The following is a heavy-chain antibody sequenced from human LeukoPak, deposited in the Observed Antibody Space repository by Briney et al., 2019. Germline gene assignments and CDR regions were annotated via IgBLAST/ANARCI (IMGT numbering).Heavy chain of an antibody. D-gene: IGHD3-22*01. J-gene: IGHJ4*02. Sequence: GASVKVSCKASGYTFTSSGISWVRQASGQGLEWMGWISAYNGNTYYAQKLQGRVTMTTDTFTSTAYMDLRSLRSDDTAVYYCARHQPGFYDSSGYTHKTFDYWGQGTLVTVSS. CDR1: GYTFTSSG. V-gene: IGHV1-18*01. CDR3: ARHQPGFYDSSGYTHKTFDY. CDR2: ISAYNGNT.